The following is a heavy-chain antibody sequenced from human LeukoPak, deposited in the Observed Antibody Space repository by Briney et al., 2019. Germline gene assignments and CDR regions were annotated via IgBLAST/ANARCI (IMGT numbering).Heavy chain of an antibody. V-gene: IGHV1-2*02. D-gene: IGHD5-12*01. Sequence: ASVKVCCKASGYTFTGYYMHWVRQAPGQGLEWMGWINPNSGGTNYAQKFQGRVTMTRDTSISTAYMELSRLRSDDTAVYYCARDGYSGYDPFDYWGQGTLVTVSS. CDR3: ARDGYSGYDPFDY. CDR1: GYTFTGYY. CDR2: INPNSGGT. J-gene: IGHJ4*02.